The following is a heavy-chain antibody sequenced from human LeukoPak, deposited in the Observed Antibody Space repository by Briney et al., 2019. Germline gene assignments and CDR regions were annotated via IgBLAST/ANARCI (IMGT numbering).Heavy chain of an antibody. D-gene: IGHD4-11*01. Sequence: TGGSLRLPCAASGFTFDDYGMSWVRQAPGKGLEWVSGINWNGGSTGYADSVKGRFTISRDNAKNSLYLQMNSLRAEDTALYYCARVRTTVWDFDYWGQGTLVTVSS. CDR3: ARVRTTVWDFDY. CDR2: INWNGGST. J-gene: IGHJ4*02. V-gene: IGHV3-20*04. CDR1: GFTFDDYG.